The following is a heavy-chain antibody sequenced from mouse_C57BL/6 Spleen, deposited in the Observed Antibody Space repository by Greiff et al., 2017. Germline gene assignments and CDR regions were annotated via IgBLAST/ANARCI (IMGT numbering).Heavy chain of an antibody. D-gene: IGHD2-4*01. V-gene: IGHV1-18*01. Sequence: EVQRVESGPELVKPGASVKIPCKASGYTFPDYNMDWVKQSHGKSLEWIGDINPNNGGTIYNQKFKGKATLTVDKSSSTAYMELRSLTSEDTTVYYCARGSFYYYDDDVGYFDVWGTGTTVTVSS. CDR1: GYTFPDYN. CDR2: INPNNGGT. CDR3: ARGSFYYYDDDVGYFDV. J-gene: IGHJ1*03.